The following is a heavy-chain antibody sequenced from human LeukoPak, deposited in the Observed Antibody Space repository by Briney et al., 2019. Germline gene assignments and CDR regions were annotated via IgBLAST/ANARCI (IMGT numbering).Heavy chain of an antibody. Sequence: GGSLRLSCAASGFTFSSYAMSWVRQAPGKGLERVSAISGSGGSTYYADSVKGRFTISRDNSKNTLYLQMNSLRAEDTAVHYCAKGDGIAAAYFDYWGQGTLVTVSS. V-gene: IGHV3-23*01. D-gene: IGHD6-13*01. CDR1: GFTFSSYA. CDR3: AKGDGIAAAYFDY. J-gene: IGHJ4*02. CDR2: ISGSGGST.